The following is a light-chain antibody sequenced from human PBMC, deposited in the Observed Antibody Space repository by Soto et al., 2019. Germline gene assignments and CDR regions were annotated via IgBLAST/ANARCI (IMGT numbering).Light chain of an antibody. CDR1: QSVLYSSNNKNY. CDR3: QQYYSTPLWT. CDR2: WAS. Sequence: DIVMTQSPDSLAVSLGERATINCKSSQSVLYSSNNKNYLAWYQQKPGQPPKLLIYWASTRESGVPDRFSGSGSATHFTLTISSLQAEDVAVYYCQQYYSTPLWTYGHGTKVEIK. J-gene: IGKJ1*01. V-gene: IGKV4-1*01.